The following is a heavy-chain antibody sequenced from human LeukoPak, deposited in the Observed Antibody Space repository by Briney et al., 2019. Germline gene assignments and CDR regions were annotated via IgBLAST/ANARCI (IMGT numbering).Heavy chain of an antibody. CDR2: IYYSGST. V-gene: IGHV4-61*05. J-gene: IGHJ4*02. Sequence: PSQTLSLTCTVSGGSISSGSYYWSWIRQPPGKGLEWIGYIYYSGSTNYNPSLKSRVTISVDKSKNQFSLKLSSVTAADTAVYYCASRGVISSSGGLDWGQGTLVTVSS. CDR1: GGSISSGSYY. D-gene: IGHD6-13*01. CDR3: ASRGVISSSGGLD.